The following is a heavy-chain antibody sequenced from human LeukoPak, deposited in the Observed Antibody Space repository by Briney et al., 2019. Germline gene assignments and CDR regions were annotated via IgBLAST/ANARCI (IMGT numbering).Heavy chain of an antibody. V-gene: IGHV3-48*01. J-gene: IGHJ4*02. CDR3: VRDRNWGFDY. CDR2: INTKSKTI. CDR1: GFAFNTYT. D-gene: IGHD7-27*01. Sequence: VGSLRLSCAASGFAFNTYTMNWVRQAPGKGLEWLSFINTKSKTIYYADSVKGRFTISRDNAKNSLYLQMNSLRAEDTALYYCVRDRNWGFDYWGQGTLVTVSS.